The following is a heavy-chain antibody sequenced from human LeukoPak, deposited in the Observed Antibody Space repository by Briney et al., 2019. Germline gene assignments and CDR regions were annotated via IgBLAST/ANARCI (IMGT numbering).Heavy chain of an antibody. V-gene: IGHV4-59*01. Sequence: SETLSLTCTVSAGFISIYYLGWSRQPPGKGLEWIGYIYYSGSTNYNPSLKSRVTISVDTSKNQFSLKLSSVTAADTAVYYCARRGFHTAVGPLGHDAFDIWGQGTMVTVSS. J-gene: IGHJ3*02. D-gene: IGHD5-18*01. CDR1: AGFISIYY. CDR3: ARRGFHTAVGPLGHDAFDI. CDR2: IYYSGST.